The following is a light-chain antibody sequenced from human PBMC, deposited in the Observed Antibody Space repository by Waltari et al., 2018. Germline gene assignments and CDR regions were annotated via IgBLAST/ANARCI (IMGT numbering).Light chain of an antibody. J-gene: IGLJ2*01. CDR3: QSYDSSNNVV. CDR2: EDN. V-gene: IGLV6-57*01. CDR1: SGSIASNY. Sequence: NFMLTQPHSVSESPGKTVTISCTRSSGSIASNYVQWYQPRPGSSPTTGIHEDNQRPPRVPDRFSGSIDSSSNSASLTISGLKTEDEADYYCQSYDSSNNVVFGGGTKLTVL.